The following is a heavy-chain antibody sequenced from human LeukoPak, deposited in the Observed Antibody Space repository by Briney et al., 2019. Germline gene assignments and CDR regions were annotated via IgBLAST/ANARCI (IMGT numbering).Heavy chain of an antibody. CDR1: GFSFSSYD. D-gene: IGHD2-21*02. CDR3: AKDLGGRAYCGGDCYGFDY. J-gene: IGHJ4*02. CDR2: ISYDGSNK. V-gene: IGHV3-30*18. Sequence: GGSLRLSCAASGFSFSSYDMHWVRQAPGKGLEWVAVISYDGSNKYYADSVKGRFTISRDNSKNTLYLQMNSLRAEDTAVYYCAKDLGGRAYCGGDCYGFDYWGQGTLVTVSS.